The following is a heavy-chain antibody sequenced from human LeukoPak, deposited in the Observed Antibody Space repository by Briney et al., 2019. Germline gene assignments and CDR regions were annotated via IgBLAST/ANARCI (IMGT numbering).Heavy chain of an antibody. CDR2: IYHSGST. Sequence: SETLSLTCAVSGGSISSGGYSWSWIRQPPGQGLEWIGYIYHSGSTYYNPSLKSRVTISVDRSKNQFSLKLSSVTAADTAVYYCARSGSYSYYYGMDVWGQGTTVTVSS. CDR1: GGSISSGGYS. CDR3: ARSGSYSYYYGMDV. J-gene: IGHJ6*02. D-gene: IGHD3-10*01. V-gene: IGHV4-30-2*01.